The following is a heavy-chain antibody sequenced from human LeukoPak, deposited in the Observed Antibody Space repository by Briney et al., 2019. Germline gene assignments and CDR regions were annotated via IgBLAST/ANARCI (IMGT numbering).Heavy chain of an antibody. CDR2: INTNTGNP. CDR3: ARGGYNWNDMGSNPY. Sequence: GASVKVSCKASGYTFTAYAMIWVRQAPGQGLEWMGWINTNTGNPTYAQGLTGRFVFSLDTSVSTAYLQISSLKAEDTAVYYCARGGYNWNDMGSNPYWGQGTLVTVSS. CDR1: GYTFTAYA. V-gene: IGHV7-4-1*02. D-gene: IGHD1-1*01. J-gene: IGHJ4*02.